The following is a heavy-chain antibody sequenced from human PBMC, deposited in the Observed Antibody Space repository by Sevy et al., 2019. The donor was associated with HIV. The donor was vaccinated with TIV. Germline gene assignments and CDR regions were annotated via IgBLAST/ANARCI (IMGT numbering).Heavy chain of an antibody. V-gene: IGHV1-24*01. CDR2: FDPEDGER. J-gene: IGHJ4*02. Sequence: ASVKVSCKASGHTLTDLSIHWVRQAPGKGFEWIGRFDPEDGERIYAQKFQARVTMTEDTSTDTAYMELSSLRSEDTAVYYCSATREYYSDSYGYFDYWGQGTLVTVSS. CDR3: SATREYYSDSYGYFDY. CDR1: GHTLTDLS. D-gene: IGHD3-22*01.